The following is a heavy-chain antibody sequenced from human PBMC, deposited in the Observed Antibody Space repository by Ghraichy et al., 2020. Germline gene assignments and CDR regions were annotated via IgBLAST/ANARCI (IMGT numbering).Heavy chain of an antibody. J-gene: IGHJ3*02. CDR1: GGSISSYY. D-gene: IGHD5-12*01. CDR3: ARLDIVATIDAFDI. Sequence: SETLSLTCTVSGGSISSYYWSWIRQPPGKGLEWIGYIYYSGSTNYNPSLKSRVTISVDTSKNQFSLKLSSVTAADTAVYYCARLDIVATIDAFDIWGQGTMVTVSS. V-gene: IGHV4-59*08. CDR2: IYYSGST.